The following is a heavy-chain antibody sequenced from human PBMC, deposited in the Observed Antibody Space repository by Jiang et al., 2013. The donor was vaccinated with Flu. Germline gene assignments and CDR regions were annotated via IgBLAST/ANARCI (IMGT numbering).Heavy chain of an antibody. CDR3: ASERGAWYAAKYYFDY. CDR2: ISYDGSNK. CDR1: GFTFSSYA. D-gene: IGHD6-13*01. J-gene: IGHJ4*02. V-gene: IGHV3-30-3*01. Sequence: VQLLESGGGVVQPGRSLRLSCAASGFTFSSYAMHWVRQAPGKGLEWVAVISYDGSNKYYADSVKGRFTISRDNSKNTLYLQMNSLRAEDTAVYYCASERGAWYAAKYYFDYWGQGTLVTVSS.